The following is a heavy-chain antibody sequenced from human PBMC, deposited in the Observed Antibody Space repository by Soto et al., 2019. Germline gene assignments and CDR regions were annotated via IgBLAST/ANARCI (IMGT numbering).Heavy chain of an antibody. CDR3: ARDSIAVAGTQRTLRY. Sequence: QVQLVESGGGVVQPGRSLRLSCAASGFTFSSYAMHWVRQAPGKGLEWVAVISYDGSNKYYADSVKGRFTISRDNSKNTLYPQMNSLRAEDTAVYYCARDSIAVAGTQRTLRYWGQGTLVTVSS. J-gene: IGHJ4*02. CDR2: ISYDGSNK. CDR1: GFTFSSYA. D-gene: IGHD6-19*01. V-gene: IGHV3-30-3*01.